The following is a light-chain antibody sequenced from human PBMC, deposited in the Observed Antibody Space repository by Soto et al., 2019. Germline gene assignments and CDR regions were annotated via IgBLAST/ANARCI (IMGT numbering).Light chain of an antibody. V-gene: IGKV3-15*01. CDR2: GTS. Sequence: EIVMTQSPATLSVSPRERATLSCRASQSVSNNLAWYQQKPGQAPRLLIYGTSTRATGIPARFSGSGSGTEFTLTITSLQSEDFAVYYCQQYNNWPRTFGQGTKVDI. CDR3: QQYNNWPRT. CDR1: QSVSNN. J-gene: IGKJ1*01.